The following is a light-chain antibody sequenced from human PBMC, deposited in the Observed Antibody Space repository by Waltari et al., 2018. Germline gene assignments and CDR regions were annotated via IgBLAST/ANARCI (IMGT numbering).Light chain of an antibody. CDR1: SDNKTH. CDR3: KQYLTVPET. CDR2: WAS. Sequence: SDNKTHLTWYQQRPGQPPRLLIYWASNRDSGVPDRISGGGSGTDFTLTISSVQAEDVVFYYCKQYLTVPETFGQGTKLEIK. J-gene: IGKJ2*01. V-gene: IGKV4-1*01.